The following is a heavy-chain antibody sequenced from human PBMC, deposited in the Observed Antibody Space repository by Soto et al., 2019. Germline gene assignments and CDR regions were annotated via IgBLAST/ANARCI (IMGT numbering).Heavy chain of an antibody. CDR3: ARRRVPYSIAAAGTAPFDY. CDR1: GGSISSSSYY. Sequence: QLQLQESGPGLVKPSETLSLTCTVSGGSISSSSYYWGWIRQPPGKGLEWIGSIYYSGSTYYNPSLKSRVIISVDTSKNQFSLMLSSVTAADTAVYYCARRRVPYSIAAAGTAPFDYWGQGTLVTVSS. CDR2: IYYSGST. J-gene: IGHJ4*02. D-gene: IGHD6-13*01. V-gene: IGHV4-39*01.